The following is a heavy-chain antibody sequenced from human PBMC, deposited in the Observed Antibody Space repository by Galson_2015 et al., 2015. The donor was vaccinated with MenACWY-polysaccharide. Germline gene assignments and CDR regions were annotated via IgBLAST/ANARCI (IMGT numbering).Heavy chain of an antibody. CDR2: VKPNNGGT. Sequence: SVKVSCKASGYTFTGYNLNWVRQAPGQGLEWMGWVKPNNGGTNYAQKFQGRVTMTRDTSISTAYMELSSLRSDDTAVYYCGYSDLPYVDYWGQGTLVTVSS. V-gene: IGHV1-2*02. J-gene: IGHJ4*02. CDR3: GYSDLPYVDY. D-gene: IGHD5-18*01. CDR1: GYTFTGYN.